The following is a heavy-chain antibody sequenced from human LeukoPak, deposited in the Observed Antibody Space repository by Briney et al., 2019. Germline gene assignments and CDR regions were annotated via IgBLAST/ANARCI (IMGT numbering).Heavy chain of an antibody. CDR3: ARDAPYGYAYYYYYYYMDV. CDR2: IYHSGST. CDR1: GGSISSSNW. V-gene: IGHV4-4*02. Sequence: PSGTLSLTCAVSGGSISSSNWWSWVRQPPGKGLEWIGSIYHSGSTYYNPSLKSRVTISVDTSKNQFSLKLSSVTAADTAVYYCARDAPYGYAYYYYYYYMDVWGKGTTVTVSS. D-gene: IGHD5-18*01. J-gene: IGHJ6*03.